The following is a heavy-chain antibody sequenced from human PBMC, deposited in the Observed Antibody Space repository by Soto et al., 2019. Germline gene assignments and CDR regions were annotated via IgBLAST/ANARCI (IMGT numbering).Heavy chain of an antibody. D-gene: IGHD2-8*02. CDR3: VKEAEICTGSCYKNGLDV. V-gene: IGHV3-21*06. CDR1: GFTFSAYT. J-gene: IGHJ6*04. CDR2: ISETSSEV. Sequence: GGSLRLSCAASGFTFSAYTMNWVRQAPGKGLEWVSSISETSSEVHYADSVKGRVTIARDNAKNFLYLQMKSLRAEDTAVYYCVKEAEICTGSCYKNGLDVWGKGTTVTVSS.